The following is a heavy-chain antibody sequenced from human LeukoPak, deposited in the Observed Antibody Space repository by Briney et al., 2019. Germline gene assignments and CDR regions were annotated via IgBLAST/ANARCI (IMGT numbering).Heavy chain of an antibody. V-gene: IGHV3-21*01. CDR1: GFTFSSYS. D-gene: IGHD6-13*01. Sequence: PGGSLRLSCAASGFTFSSYSMNWVRQAPGKGLEWVSSISSSSSYIYYADSVKGRFTISRDNAKNSLYLQMNSLRAEDTAVYYCARDDRSEYSSSWFVDYWGQGTLVTVSS. CDR2: ISSSSSYI. J-gene: IGHJ4*02. CDR3: ARDDRSEYSSSWFVDY.